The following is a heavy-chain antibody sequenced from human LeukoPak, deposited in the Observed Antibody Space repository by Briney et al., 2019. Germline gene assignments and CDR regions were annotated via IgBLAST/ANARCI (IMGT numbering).Heavy chain of an antibody. CDR3: ARDSVDYGDSEYCFDY. V-gene: IGHV3-30-3*01. CDR1: GFSFSSYA. D-gene: IGHD4-17*01. CDR2: ISYDRSNK. J-gene: IGHJ4*02. Sequence: GWAVRLSCAASGFSFSSYAMHWVRQAPGKGLAWVAFISYDRSNKYYAHSVKGRFTISRDNSKNTLYLQLNSLRAEDTAVYYCARDSVDYGDSEYCFDYWGQGTLVTVSS.